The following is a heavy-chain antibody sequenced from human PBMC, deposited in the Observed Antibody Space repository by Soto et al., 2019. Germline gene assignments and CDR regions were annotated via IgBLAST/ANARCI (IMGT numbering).Heavy chain of an antibody. CDR1: GFTFGDSY. Sequence: QVQLVESGGGLVPPGGSLRHSCAGSGFTFGDSYMSWIRQAPGKGLEWLSYISPGSRYPAYADSVKGRFTISRDNAKRSLYLRMDSLRAEDTAVYYCARGDGTGLYNSGWSPRYWGQGTLVTVSS. CDR2: ISPGSRYP. CDR3: ARGDGTGLYNSGWSPRY. D-gene: IGHD6-19*01. V-gene: IGHV3-11*05. J-gene: IGHJ4*02.